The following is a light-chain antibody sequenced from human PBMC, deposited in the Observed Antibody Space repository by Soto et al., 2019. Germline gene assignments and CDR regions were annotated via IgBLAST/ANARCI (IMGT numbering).Light chain of an antibody. Sequence: EVVLTQSPGTLSLSPGARATLSCRASQSVNDNHLAWYQQKGGQAPRLLIYGASTRATGVPERFSGSGFGTAYSLIINRLEPEDFALYYCQLYGGSPPRGTFVTGTTVEI. V-gene: IGKV3-20*01. CDR2: GAS. J-gene: IGKJ3*01. CDR3: QLYGGSPPRGT. CDR1: QSVNDNH.